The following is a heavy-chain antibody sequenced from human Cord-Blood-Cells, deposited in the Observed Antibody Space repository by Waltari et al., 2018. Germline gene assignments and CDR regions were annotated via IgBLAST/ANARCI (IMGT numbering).Heavy chain of an antibody. CDR1: GYTFTGYY. V-gene: IGHV1-2*04. CDR2: INPNSGRT. CDR3: ARVPRNYFAFDI. J-gene: IGHJ3*02. Sequence: QVQLVQSGAEVKKPGASVKVSCKASGYTFTGYYMHWVRQAPGQGLEWMGWINPNSGRTNYAQKFQRWVTMTRDTSISTAYMELSRLRSDDTAVYYCARVPRNYFAFDIWGQGTMVTVSS. D-gene: IGHD4-4*01.